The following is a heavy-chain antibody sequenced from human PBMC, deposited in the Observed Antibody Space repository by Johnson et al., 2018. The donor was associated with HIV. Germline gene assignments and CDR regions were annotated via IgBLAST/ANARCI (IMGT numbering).Heavy chain of an antibody. J-gene: IGHJ3*02. CDR3: ARAKDAAYPYDAFDI. CDR2: INQDGTEK. V-gene: IGHV3-7*03. D-gene: IGHD2-15*01. Sequence: VQLVESGGGLVQPGRYLRPSRAASESTFHSYWMTWARQAPGKGLEWVANINQDGTEKYYVDSLTGRFTISRDNAKNSLYLQMDSRRAEDTAMYYCARAKDAAYPYDAFDIWGQGTMVTVSS. CDR1: ESTFHSYW.